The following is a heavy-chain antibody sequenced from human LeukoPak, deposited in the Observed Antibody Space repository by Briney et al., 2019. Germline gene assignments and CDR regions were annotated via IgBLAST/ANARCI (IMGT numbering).Heavy chain of an antibody. CDR3: AGMYYDILTGPPSWFDP. V-gene: IGHV4-59*12. J-gene: IGHJ5*02. Sequence: SETLSLTCNVSGGSIRGYYWSWIRQPPGKGLEWIGYIYSSGSTNYNPSLKSRVTMSVDTSKNQFSLKLSSVTAADTAVYYCAGMYYDILTGPPSWFDPWGQGTLVTVSS. D-gene: IGHD3-9*01. CDR2: IYSSGST. CDR1: GGSIRGYY.